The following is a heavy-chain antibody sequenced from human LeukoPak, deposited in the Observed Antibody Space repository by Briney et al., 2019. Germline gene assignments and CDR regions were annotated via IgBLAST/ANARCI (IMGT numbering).Heavy chain of an antibody. J-gene: IGHJ4*02. V-gene: IGHV3-48*03. CDR3: ARGSLVHFYNSGTYRTRAGFDY. CDR1: GFTFSSYE. CDR2: ISSSGSSI. D-gene: IGHD3-10*01. Sequence: PGGSLRLSCAASGFTFSSYEVNWVRQAPGKGLEWVSYISSSGSSIYYADSVKGRFTISRDNAKNSLYLQMTSLRAEATAVYYCARGSLVHFYNSGTYRTRAGFDYWGQGTLVTVSS.